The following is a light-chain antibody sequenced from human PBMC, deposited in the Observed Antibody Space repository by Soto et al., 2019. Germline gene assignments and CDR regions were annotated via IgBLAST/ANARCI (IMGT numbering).Light chain of an antibody. CDR2: GAS. Sequence: EIVLTQSPGTLSLSPGERATLSCRASQSVSSSYLAWHQQKPGQAPRLLIYGASSRATGIPDRFSGSGSGTDFTLTISRLEPEDFAAYYCQQYGSSPRLTFGGGTKVDIK. J-gene: IGKJ4*01. V-gene: IGKV3-20*01. CDR3: QQYGSSPRLT. CDR1: QSVSSSY.